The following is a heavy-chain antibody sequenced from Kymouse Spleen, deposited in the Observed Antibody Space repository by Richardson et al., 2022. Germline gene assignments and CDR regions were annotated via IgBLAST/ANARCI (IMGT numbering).Heavy chain of an antibody. D-gene: IGHD1-7*01. CDR1: GGSFSGYY. CDR3: ARGSGITGTTDYYYYGMDV. CDR2: INHSGST. Sequence: QVQLQQWGAGLLKPSETLSLTCAVYGGSFSGYYWSWIRQPPGKGLEWIGEINHSGSTNYNPSLKSRVTISVDTSKNQFSLKLSSVTAADTAVYYCARGSGITGTTDYYYYGMDVWGQGTTVTVSS. J-gene: IGHJ6*02. V-gene: IGHV4-34*01.